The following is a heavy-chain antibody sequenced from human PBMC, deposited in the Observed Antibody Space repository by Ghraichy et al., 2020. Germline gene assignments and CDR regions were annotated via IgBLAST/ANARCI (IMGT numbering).Heavy chain of an antibody. Sequence: SETLSLTCGVFGVSTSGYYWSWIRQSPGKGLEWIGEINHSGNTNYSPSLKSRVTISIDTSKNQFSLKMKSVTAEDTAVYFCANGGANTGDNWFDPWGQGTLVTVSS. J-gene: IGHJ5*02. CDR3: ANGGANTGDNWFDP. D-gene: IGHD5-18*01. CDR1: GVSTSGYY. CDR2: INHSGNT. V-gene: IGHV4-34*01.